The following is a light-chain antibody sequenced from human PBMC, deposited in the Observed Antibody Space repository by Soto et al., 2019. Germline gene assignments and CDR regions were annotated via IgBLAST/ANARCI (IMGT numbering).Light chain of an antibody. V-gene: IGLV2-14*01. CDR2: EVS. CDR1: NSDVGDYNY. CDR3: SSYTNSNTRV. J-gene: IGLJ1*01. Sequence: QSALTQPASVSGSPGQSITISCTGTNSDVGDYNYVSWYQQHPGKAPKLIIYEVSNRPSGISARFSASKSGNTASLTISGLQAEDEADYYCSSYTNSNTRVFGTGTKLTVL.